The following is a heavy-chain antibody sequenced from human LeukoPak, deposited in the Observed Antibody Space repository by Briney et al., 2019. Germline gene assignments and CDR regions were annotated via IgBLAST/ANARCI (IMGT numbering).Heavy chain of an antibody. J-gene: IGHJ4*02. V-gene: IGHV3-7*03. D-gene: IGHD2-15*01. Sequence: GGSLRLSCAASGFSFNNYWMHWVRQAPGKGLEWVANIKQDGSDKYYVDSVKGRFTISRDNSKNTLYLQMNSLRDEDTAVYYCVKDRPTWPIDYWGQGTLVTVSS. CDR2: IKQDGSDK. CDR1: GFSFNNYW. CDR3: VKDRPTWPIDY.